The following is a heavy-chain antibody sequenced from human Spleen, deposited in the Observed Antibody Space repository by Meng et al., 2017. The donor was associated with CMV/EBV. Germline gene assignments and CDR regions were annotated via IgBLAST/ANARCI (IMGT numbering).Heavy chain of an antibody. Sequence: GESLKISCVASGFTFSSYAMHWVRQAPGKGLEWVAVISYDGSNKYYADSVKGRFTISRDNAKRILYLQMNSLRDEDTAVYYCARDRGSTGFSAFGMDVWGQGTTVTVSS. CDR3: ARDRGSTGFSAFGMDV. CDR1: GFTFSSYA. V-gene: IGHV3-30-3*01. J-gene: IGHJ6*02. D-gene: IGHD2-8*02. CDR2: ISYDGSNK.